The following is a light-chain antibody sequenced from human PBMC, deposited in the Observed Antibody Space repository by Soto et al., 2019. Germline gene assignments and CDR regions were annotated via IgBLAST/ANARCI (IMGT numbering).Light chain of an antibody. J-gene: IGKJ4*01. Sequence: DIQVTQSPSSLSASLGDRVTITFRANQAIGVYLAWFQQQPGKVPKLLIYAASALQSGVSYRFSGSGSGTDCPLTISSLQPEDIATYYCKKSNRAPLTFGGGTKVEI. CDR2: AAS. V-gene: IGKV1-27*01. CDR3: KKSNRAPLT. CDR1: QAIGVY.